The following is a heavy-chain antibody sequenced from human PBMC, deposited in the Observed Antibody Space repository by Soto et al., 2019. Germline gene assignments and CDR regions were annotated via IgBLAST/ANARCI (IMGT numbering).Heavy chain of an antibody. CDR3: ARGPSSLTRFDY. D-gene: IGHD2-2*01. CDR2: ISYDGSNK. Sequence: GGSLRLSCAASGFTFSSYAMHWVRQAPGKGLEWVAVISYDGSNKYYADSVKGRFTISRDNSKNTLYLQMNSLRTDDTAVYYCARGPSSLTRFDYWGQGTLVTVSS. V-gene: IGHV3-30-3*01. J-gene: IGHJ4*02. CDR1: GFTFSSYA.